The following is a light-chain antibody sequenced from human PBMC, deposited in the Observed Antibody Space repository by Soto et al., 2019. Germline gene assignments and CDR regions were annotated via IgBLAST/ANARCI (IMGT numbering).Light chain of an antibody. J-gene: IGKJ1*01. V-gene: IGKV3-20*01. CDR3: QQYAGSPPWT. CDR2: GAS. CDR1: QSVSSSQ. Sequence: EIGLTQSPGTLSLSPGERATLSCRASQSVSSSQLAWYQQKHGQAPRLLIFGASSRAAGIPDRFSGSGSGTDFTLTISRLEPEDFAVYYCQQYAGSPPWTFGQGTKVEIK.